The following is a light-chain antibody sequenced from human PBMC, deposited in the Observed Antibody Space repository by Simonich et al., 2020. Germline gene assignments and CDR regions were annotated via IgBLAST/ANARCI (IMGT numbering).Light chain of an antibody. CDR1: ALPKKY. Sequence: SYELTPPPSVSVSPGQTARITCSGDALPKKYAYWYQQKAGQAPLLVIYEDSKRPSGIPERFSGSSSGTMATLTISGAQVEDEADYYCYSTDSSGNHRVFGGGTKLTVL. CDR3: YSTDSSGNHRV. V-gene: IGLV3-10*01. CDR2: EDS. J-gene: IGLJ2*01.